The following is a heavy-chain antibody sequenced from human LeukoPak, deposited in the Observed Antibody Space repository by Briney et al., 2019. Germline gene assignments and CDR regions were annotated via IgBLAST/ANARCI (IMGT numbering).Heavy chain of an antibody. CDR3: AKRGAGDWFPEPDY. CDR2: ISSSSSYI. CDR1: GFTFSSYS. D-gene: IGHD3/OR15-3a*01. J-gene: IGHJ4*02. Sequence: KPGGSLRLSCAASGFTFSSYSMNWVRQAPGKGLEWVSSISSSSSYIYYADSVKGRFTISRDNAKNSLYLQMNSLRAEDTAVYYCAKRGAGDWFPEPDYWGQGTLVTVSS. V-gene: IGHV3-21*04.